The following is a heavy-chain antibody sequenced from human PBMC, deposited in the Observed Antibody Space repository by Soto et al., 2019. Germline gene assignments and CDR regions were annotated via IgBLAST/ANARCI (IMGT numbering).Heavy chain of an antibody. CDR1: RGSISSHY. CDR2: IYTSGVT. D-gene: IGHD2-8*01. Sequence: SAPLSRTCTVSRGSISSHYWRWIRQPAGKGLEWIVRIYTSGVTDYNPSLKSRVTMSVDTSKNQFSLKLSSVTAADTAVYYCARASQCTNGVCMNWFDPWGQGTLVTVSS. V-gene: IGHV4-4*07. CDR3: ARASQCTNGVCMNWFDP. J-gene: IGHJ5*02.